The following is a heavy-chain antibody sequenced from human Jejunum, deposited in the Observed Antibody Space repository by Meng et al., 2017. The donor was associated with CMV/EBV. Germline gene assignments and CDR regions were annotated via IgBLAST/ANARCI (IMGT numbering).Heavy chain of an antibody. D-gene: IGHD2-2*01. V-gene: IGHV1-8*01. Sequence: VSCKASGFTFINSDVYWVRQATGQVLEWMGWLSANRGNTGYAQQFQGRVTMTRNTSISTAYMELSSLRSEDTAVYYCARGYALDFWGQGTLVTVSS. CDR1: GFTFINSD. CDR2: LSANRGNT. CDR3: ARGYALDF. J-gene: IGHJ4*02.